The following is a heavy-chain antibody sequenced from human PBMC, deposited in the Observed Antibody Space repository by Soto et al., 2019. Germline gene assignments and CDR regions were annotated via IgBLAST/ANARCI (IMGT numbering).Heavy chain of an antibody. D-gene: IGHD6-13*01. Sequence: QVQLVESGGGLVKPGGSLRLSCAASGFTFSDYYMSWIRQAPGKGLEWVSYISSSSSYTNYADSVKGRFTISRDNAKNSLDLQMNSLRAEDTAVYYCARSYSSSWNDAFDIWGQGTMVTVSS. CDR1: GFTFSDYY. J-gene: IGHJ3*02. CDR2: ISSSSSYT. V-gene: IGHV3-11*05. CDR3: ARSYSSSWNDAFDI.